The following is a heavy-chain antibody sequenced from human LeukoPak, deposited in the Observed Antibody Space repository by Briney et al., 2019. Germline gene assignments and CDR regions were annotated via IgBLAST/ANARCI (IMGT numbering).Heavy chain of an antibody. CDR2: ISAYNGHT. CDR3: ARAGLWELPRYAFDI. CDR1: GYTFTTYG. J-gene: IGHJ3*02. Sequence: GASVKVSCKASGYTFTTYGISWVRQAPGQGLEWMGWISAYNGHTNYAQNLQGRVTTTTDTSTSTAYMELRSLRSDDTAVYYCARAGLWELPRYAFDIWGQGTMVTVSS. V-gene: IGHV1-18*01. D-gene: IGHD1-26*01.